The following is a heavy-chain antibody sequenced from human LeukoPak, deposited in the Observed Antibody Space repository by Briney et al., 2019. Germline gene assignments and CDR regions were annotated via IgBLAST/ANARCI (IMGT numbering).Heavy chain of an antibody. D-gene: IGHD6-19*01. Sequence: PSETLSLTCTVSGGSISSSSYYWGWIRQPPGKGLEWIGSIYYSGSTYYNPSLKSRVTISVDTSKNQFSLKLSSVTAADTAVYYCASQLSSGWLYYFDYWGQ. CDR1: GGSISSSSYY. J-gene: IGHJ4*02. CDR2: IYYSGST. CDR3: ASQLSSGWLYYFDY. V-gene: IGHV4-39*01.